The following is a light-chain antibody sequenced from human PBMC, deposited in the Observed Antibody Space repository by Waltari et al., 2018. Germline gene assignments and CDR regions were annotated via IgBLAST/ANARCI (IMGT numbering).Light chain of an antibody. Sequence: DIQMTQSPSSLSASVGDRVTITCRASQNIRDYFNWYQQKAGKAPKLLIYGSTTLQSGVSSRFTVSVSGTDFYPTITSQQPEDFTTYYCRQNYSISRTFGQGTKVEIK. CDR3: RQNYSISRT. J-gene: IGKJ1*01. CDR2: GST. V-gene: IGKV1-39*01. CDR1: QNIRDY.